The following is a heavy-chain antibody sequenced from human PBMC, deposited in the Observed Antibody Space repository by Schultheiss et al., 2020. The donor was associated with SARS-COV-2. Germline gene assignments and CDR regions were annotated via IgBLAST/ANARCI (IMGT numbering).Heavy chain of an antibody. Sequence: GGSLRLSCAASGFTFSDYYMSWIRQAPGKGLEWVSSISSSSSYIYYADSVKGRFTISRDNAKNSLYLQMNSLRAEDTAVYYCARDIGHYDFWSGYYNSYYYYGMDVWGQGTTVTVSS. CDR3: ARDIGHYDFWSGYYNSYYYYGMDV. CDR1: GFTFSDYY. CDR2: ISSSSSYI. J-gene: IGHJ6*02. D-gene: IGHD3-3*01. V-gene: IGHV3-11*06.